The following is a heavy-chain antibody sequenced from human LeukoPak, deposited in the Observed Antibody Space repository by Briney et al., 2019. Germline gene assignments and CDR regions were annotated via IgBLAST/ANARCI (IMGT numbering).Heavy chain of an antibody. D-gene: IGHD3-22*01. J-gene: IGHJ4*02. CDR2: ISYDGSNK. Sequence: GGSLRLSCAASGFTFSSYAMHWVRQAPGKGLEWEAVISYDGSNKYYADSVKGRFTISRDNSKNTLYLQMNSLKAEDTAVYYCARGYDTTGYFSYWGQGTLVAVSS. V-gene: IGHV3-30*04. CDR3: ARGYDTTGYFSY. CDR1: GFTFSSYA.